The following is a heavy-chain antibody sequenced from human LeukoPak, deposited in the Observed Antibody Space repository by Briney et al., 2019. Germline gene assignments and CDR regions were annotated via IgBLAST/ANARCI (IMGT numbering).Heavy chain of an antibody. CDR3: ARVPHKGIAVAGYYFDY. V-gene: IGHV3-21*01. J-gene: IGHJ4*02. CDR2: ISSSGTYI. CDR1: GFTFSSYG. D-gene: IGHD6-19*01. Sequence: GGSLRLSCAASGFTFSSYGMNWVRQAPGKGLEWVSSISSSGTYIYFADSVKGRFTISRDNAKNSLYLQMNSLRAEDTAVYYCARVPHKGIAVAGYYFDYWGQGTLVTVSS.